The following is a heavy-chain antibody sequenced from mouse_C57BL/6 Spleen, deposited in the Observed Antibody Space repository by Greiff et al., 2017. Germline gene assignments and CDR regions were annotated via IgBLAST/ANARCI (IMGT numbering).Heavy chain of an antibody. Sequence: QVQLQQSGPELVQPGASVKISCKASGYAFSSSWMNWVKQRPGTGREWIGRIYPGDGDTNYNGKFKGKATLTADKSSSTAYMQLSSLTSEDSAVYFCARGGYDGWFAYWGQGTLVTVSA. D-gene: IGHD2-2*01. CDR3: ARGGYDGWFAY. CDR2: IYPGDGDT. V-gene: IGHV1-82*01. CDR1: GYAFSSSW. J-gene: IGHJ3*01.